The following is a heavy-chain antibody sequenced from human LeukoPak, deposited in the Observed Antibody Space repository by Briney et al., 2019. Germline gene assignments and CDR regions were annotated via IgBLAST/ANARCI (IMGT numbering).Heavy chain of an antibody. Sequence: GGSLRLSCAASGFTFSDYYMSWIRQAPGKGLEWVSYISSSGSTIYYADSVKGRFTISRDNAKNSLYLQMNSLRAADTAVYYCARVSYAGWPYFDYWGQGTLVTVSS. CDR3: ARVSYAGWPYFDY. D-gene: IGHD3-16*01. V-gene: IGHV3-11*01. J-gene: IGHJ4*02. CDR1: GFTFSDYY. CDR2: ISSSGSTI.